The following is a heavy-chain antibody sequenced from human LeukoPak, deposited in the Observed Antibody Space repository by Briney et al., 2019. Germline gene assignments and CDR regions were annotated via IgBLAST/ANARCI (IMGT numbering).Heavy chain of an antibody. D-gene: IGHD2-2*01. CDR2: IYHSGST. V-gene: IGHV4-30-2*01. CDR1: GGSISSGGYS. J-gene: IGHJ6*03. Sequence: PSETLSLTCAVSGGSISSGGYSWSWIRQPPGKGLEWIGYIYHSGSTYYNPSLKSRVTISVDRSKNQFSLKLSSVTAADTAVYYCARRRSEYQPNDYFYYLDVWGEGTTVTVSS. CDR3: ARRRSEYQPNDYFYYLDV.